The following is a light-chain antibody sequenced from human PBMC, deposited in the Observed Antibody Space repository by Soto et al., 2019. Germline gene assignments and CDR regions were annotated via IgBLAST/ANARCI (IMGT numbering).Light chain of an antibody. Sequence: EIVLTQSPATLSLAPGERATLPYGASQSVSSYLAWYQQKPGQAPRLLIYDASNRATGIPARFSGSGSGTDFTLTISSLEPEDFAVYYCQQRSNWPPWTFGQGTKVDI. J-gene: IGKJ1*01. V-gene: IGKV3-11*01. CDR1: QSVSSY. CDR3: QQRSNWPPWT. CDR2: DAS.